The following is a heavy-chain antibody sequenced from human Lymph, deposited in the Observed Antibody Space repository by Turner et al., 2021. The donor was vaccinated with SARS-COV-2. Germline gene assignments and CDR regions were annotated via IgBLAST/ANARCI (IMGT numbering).Heavy chain of an antibody. CDR1: VYTLTELS. CDR3: ATLKSNWKILTGRYYFDF. Sequence: QVQPVQPRAEVKKPGASVKDSCKVSVYTLTELSIHWVRQAPGKGLEWMGGFDPENGETIYAQKFQSRVTMTEDTSTDAAYMELSSLRSEDTAVYYCATLKSNWKILTGRYYFDFWGQGTLVTVSS. D-gene: IGHD1-1*01. V-gene: IGHV1-24*01. CDR2: FDPENGET. J-gene: IGHJ4*02.